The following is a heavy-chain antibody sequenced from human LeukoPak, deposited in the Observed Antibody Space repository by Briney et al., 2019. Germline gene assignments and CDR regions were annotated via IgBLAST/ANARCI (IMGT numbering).Heavy chain of an antibody. J-gene: IGHJ3*02. CDR1: GFTFSSYS. CDR3: AKSNGYGLVDI. D-gene: IGHD3-10*01. CDR2: IYYSGST. V-gene: IGHV4-59*12. Sequence: GSLRLSCAASGFTFSSYSMNWVRQAPGKGLEWIGYIYYSGSTNYNPSLKSRVTISVDTSKNQFSLKLNSVTAADTAVYYCAKSNGYGLVDIWGQGTMVTVSS.